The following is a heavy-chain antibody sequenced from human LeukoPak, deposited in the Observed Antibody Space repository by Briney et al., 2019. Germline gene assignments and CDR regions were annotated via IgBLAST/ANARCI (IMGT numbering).Heavy chain of an antibody. Sequence: PGGSLRLSCAASGFTFSTFWMSWVRQAPGKGLVWVSRINTDASSTTYADSVKGRFTISRDNAKNTLYLQMNSLRAEDTAVYYCARDRGTYGVLNYWGQGTLVSVSS. CDR3: ARDRGTYGVLNY. CDR2: INTDASST. V-gene: IGHV3-74*01. J-gene: IGHJ4*02. D-gene: IGHD3-3*01. CDR1: GFTFSTFW.